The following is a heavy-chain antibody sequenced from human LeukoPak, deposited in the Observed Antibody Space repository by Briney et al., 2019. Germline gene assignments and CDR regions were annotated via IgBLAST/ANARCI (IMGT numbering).Heavy chain of an antibody. Sequence: PSETLSLTCTVSGGSISSYYWSWIRQPPGKGLEWIGYIYYSGSTNYNPSLKSRVTISVDTSKNQFSLKLSSVTAADTAVYYCATRYDDYYYYGMDVWGQGTTVTVSS. CDR3: ATRYDDYYYYGMDV. CDR2: IYYSGST. D-gene: IGHD5-12*01. V-gene: IGHV4-59*08. CDR1: GGSISSYY. J-gene: IGHJ6*02.